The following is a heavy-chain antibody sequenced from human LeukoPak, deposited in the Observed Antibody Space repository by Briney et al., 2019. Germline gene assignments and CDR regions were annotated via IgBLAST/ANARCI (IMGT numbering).Heavy chain of an antibody. J-gene: IGHJ5*02. CDR1: GYTFTGYY. CDR3: ARDFRYCSGGSCLRDWFDP. Sequence: GASVKVSCKASGYTFTGYYMHWVRQAPGQGLEWMGWISAYNGNTNYAQKLQGRVTMTTDTSTSTAYMELRSLRSDDTAVYYCARDFRYCSGGSCLRDWFDPWGQGTLVTVSS. CDR2: ISAYNGNT. D-gene: IGHD2-15*01. V-gene: IGHV1-18*04.